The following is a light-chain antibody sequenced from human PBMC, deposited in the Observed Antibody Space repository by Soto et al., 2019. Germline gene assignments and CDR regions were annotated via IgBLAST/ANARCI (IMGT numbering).Light chain of an antibody. Sequence: EIVLTQSPATLSVSPGERATLSCRASQSIGSNLAWYQQKPGQAPRLLIYGASTRATDIPARFSGSGSGTDFTLTISSLQSEDFAVYYCQQYGSSPRTFGQGTKVEIK. J-gene: IGKJ1*01. CDR3: QQYGSSPRT. V-gene: IGKV3-15*01. CDR1: QSIGSN. CDR2: GAS.